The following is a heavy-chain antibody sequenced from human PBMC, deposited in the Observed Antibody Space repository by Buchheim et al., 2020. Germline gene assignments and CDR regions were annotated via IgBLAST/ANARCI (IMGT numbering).Heavy chain of an antibody. V-gene: IGHV4-34*01. CDR3: ARSRSGSFGGFDY. CDR1: GGSFSGYY. Sequence: QVQLQQWGAGLLKPSETLSLTCAVYGGSFSGYYWSWIRQPPGKGLVWIGEVNHRGSTNYNPSLKSRVTISIDTSKNQFSLKVNSVTAADTAVYYCARSRSGSFGGFDYWGQGIL. J-gene: IGHJ4*02. CDR2: VNHRGST. D-gene: IGHD3-10*01.